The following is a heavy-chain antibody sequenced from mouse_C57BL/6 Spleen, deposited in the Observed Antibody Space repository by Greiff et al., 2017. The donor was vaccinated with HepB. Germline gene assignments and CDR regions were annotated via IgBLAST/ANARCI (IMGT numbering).Heavy chain of an antibody. CDR1: GYTFTDYN. CDR2: INPNNGGT. J-gene: IGHJ1*03. CDR3: ARGLYYDYHWYFDV. D-gene: IGHD2-4*01. Sequence: VQLQQSGPELVKPGASVKMSCKASGYTFTDYNMHWVKQSHGKSLEWIGYINPNNGGTSYNQKFKGKATLTVNKSSSTAYMELRSLTSEDSAVYYCARGLYYDYHWYFDVWGTGTTVTVSS. V-gene: IGHV1-22*01.